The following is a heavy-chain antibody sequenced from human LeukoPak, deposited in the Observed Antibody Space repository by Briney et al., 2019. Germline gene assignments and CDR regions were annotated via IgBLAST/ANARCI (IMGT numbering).Heavy chain of an antibody. V-gene: IGHV3-66*02. J-gene: IGHJ4*02. D-gene: IGHD1-26*01. CDR1: GFTVSSNY. CDR2: IYTGGGT. Sequence: GGSLRLSCAASGFTVSSNYMSWVRQAPGKGLEWVSIIYTGGGTYYADSVKGRFTISRDSSKNTLHLQMNSLRTEGTAVYYCARVTTLGARIIDYWGQGTLVTVSS. CDR3: ARVTTLGARIIDY.